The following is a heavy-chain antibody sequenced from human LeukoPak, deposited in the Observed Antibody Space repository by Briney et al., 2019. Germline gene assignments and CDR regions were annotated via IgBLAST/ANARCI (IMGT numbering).Heavy chain of an antibody. D-gene: IGHD3-10*01. CDR1: GGSISSSSYY. Sequence: SETLSLTCTVSGGSISSSSYYWGWIRQPPGKGLEWIGSIYYSGSTYYNPSLKSRVTISVDTSKNQFSLRLSSVTAAATAVYYCARHPARYYGSGSFDYWGQGTLVTVSS. CDR2: IYYSGST. J-gene: IGHJ4*02. V-gene: IGHV4-39*01. CDR3: ARHPARYYGSGSFDY.